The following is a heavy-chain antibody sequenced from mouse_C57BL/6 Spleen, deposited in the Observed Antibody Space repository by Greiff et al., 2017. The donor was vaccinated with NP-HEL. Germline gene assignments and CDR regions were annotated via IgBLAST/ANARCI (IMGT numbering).Heavy chain of an antibody. D-gene: IGHD1-1*01. CDR3: ARYYYGSDWYFDV. J-gene: IGHJ1*03. CDR1: GYTFTDYY. CDR2: INPYNGGT. Sequence: EVQLQESGPVLVKPGASVKMSCKASGYTFTDYYMNWVKQSHGKSLEWIGVINPYNGGTSYNQKFKGKATLTVDKSSSTAYMELNSLTSEDSAVYYCARYYYGSDWYFDVWGTGTTVTVSS. V-gene: IGHV1-19*01.